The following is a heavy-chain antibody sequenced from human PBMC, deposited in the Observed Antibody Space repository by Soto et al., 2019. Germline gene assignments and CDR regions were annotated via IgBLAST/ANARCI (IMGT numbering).Heavy chain of an antibody. D-gene: IGHD1-26*01. V-gene: IGHV3-20*04. Sequence: EVQLVESGGGVLRPGGSLRLSCAASGFPFDDYGMSWAPQAQGKGLEWVRGVNCNGGGPGYAASVKGRFTISGDNAKNSLYLQMNSLRAEDTAFYYCVRGASLNFDYWGQGTLVTVSS. CDR3: VRGASLNFDY. J-gene: IGHJ4*02. CDR2: VNCNGGGP. CDR1: GFPFDDYG.